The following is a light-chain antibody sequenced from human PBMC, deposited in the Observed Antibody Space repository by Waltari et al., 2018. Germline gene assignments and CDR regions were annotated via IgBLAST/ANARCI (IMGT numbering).Light chain of an antibody. CDR1: QSISTY. J-gene: IGKJ1*01. CDR2: DAS. CDR3: QQSYSSPRT. Sequence: DIQMTQSPSSLSASVGDRVTITCRASQSISTYLNWYQQKPGKAPKLLICDASILQSGVPSRFSGSGSGTDFTLTISSLQPEDFATFYCQQSYSSPRTFGQGTKVEIK. V-gene: IGKV1-39*01.